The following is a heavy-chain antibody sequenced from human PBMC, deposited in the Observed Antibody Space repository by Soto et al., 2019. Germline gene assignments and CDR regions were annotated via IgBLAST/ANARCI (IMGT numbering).Heavy chain of an antibody. D-gene: IGHD3-3*01. V-gene: IGHV1-69*13. J-gene: IGHJ6*02. CDR3: ARPSYYDFWSGPKPNNYGMDA. CDR1: GGTFSSYA. CDR2: IIPIFGTA. Sequence: SVKVSCKASGGTFSSYAISWVRQAPGQGLEWMGGIIPIFGTANYAQKFQGRVTITADESTSTAYMELSSLRSEDTAVYYCARPSYYDFWSGPKPNNYGMDAWGQGTTVTVSS.